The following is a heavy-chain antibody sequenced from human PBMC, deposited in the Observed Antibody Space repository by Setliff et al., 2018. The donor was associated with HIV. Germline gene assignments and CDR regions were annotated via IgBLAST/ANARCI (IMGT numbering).Heavy chain of an antibody. D-gene: IGHD7-27*01. CDR1: GYSFPTYW. CDR2: IYPGDSDT. CDR3: ARHLSATGTFDY. Sequence: GESLKISCKGSGYSFPTYWIAWVRQMPGKGLEWMGIIYPGDSDTRYSPSFQGQVTISADKSINTAYLQWSSLKASDTAMYYCARHLSATGTFDYWGQGTLVTVSS. V-gene: IGHV5-51*01. J-gene: IGHJ4*02.